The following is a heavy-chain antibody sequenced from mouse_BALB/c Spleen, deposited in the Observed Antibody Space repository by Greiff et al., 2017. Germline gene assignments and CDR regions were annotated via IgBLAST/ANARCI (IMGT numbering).Heavy chain of an antibody. J-gene: IGHJ2*01. Sequence: VHLVESGPGLVAPSQSLSITCTVSGFSLTGYGVNWVRQPPGKGLEWLGMIWGDGSTDYNSALKSRLSISKDNSKSQVFLKMNSLQTDDTARYYCARGGSSGYSLYYFDYWGQGTTLTVSS. D-gene: IGHD3-1*01. V-gene: IGHV2-6-7*01. CDR3: ARGGSSGYSLYYFDY. CDR1: GFSLTGYG. CDR2: IWGDGST.